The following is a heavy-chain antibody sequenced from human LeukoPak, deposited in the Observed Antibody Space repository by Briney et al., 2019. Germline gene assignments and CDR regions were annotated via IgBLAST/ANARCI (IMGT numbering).Heavy chain of an antibody. D-gene: IGHD5-18*01. Sequence: GGSLRLSCAASGFTFNTYGMSWVRQAPGKGLEWVSGISGSGGATYYADSVKGRFTISRDDPHNTLYLQMNSLRAEDTAVYYCAKSQLWLPLDYWGQGTLVTVSS. CDR2: ISGSGGAT. CDR1: GFTFNTYG. V-gene: IGHV3-23*01. CDR3: AKSQLWLPLDY. J-gene: IGHJ4*02.